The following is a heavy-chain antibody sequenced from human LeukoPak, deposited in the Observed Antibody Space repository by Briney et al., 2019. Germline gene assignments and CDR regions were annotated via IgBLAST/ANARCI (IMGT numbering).Heavy chain of an antibody. CDR3: ARVQGVLLWFGESGNWFDP. CDR2: ISSSSSYI. D-gene: IGHD3-10*01. Sequence: GGSLRLSCAASGFTLSSYSMNWVRQAPGKGLEWVSSISSSSSYIYYADSVKGRFTISRDNAKNSLYLQMNSLRAEDTAVYYCARVQGVLLWFGESGNWFDPWGQGTLVTVSS. V-gene: IGHV3-21*01. CDR1: GFTLSSYS. J-gene: IGHJ5*02.